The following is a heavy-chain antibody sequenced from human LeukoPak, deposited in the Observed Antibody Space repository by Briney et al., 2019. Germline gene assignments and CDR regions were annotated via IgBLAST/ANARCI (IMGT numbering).Heavy chain of an antibody. D-gene: IGHD5/OR15-5a*01. CDR2: IYYSGST. Sequence: PSETLSLTCTVSGGSISSYYWSWIRRPPGKGLEWIGYIYYSGSTNYNPSLKSRVTISVDTSKNQFSLKLSSVTAADTAVYYCARHGGGYIYDYQLDYWGQGTLVTVSS. J-gene: IGHJ4*02. CDR1: GGSISSYY. CDR3: ARHGGGYIYDYQLDY. V-gene: IGHV4-59*08.